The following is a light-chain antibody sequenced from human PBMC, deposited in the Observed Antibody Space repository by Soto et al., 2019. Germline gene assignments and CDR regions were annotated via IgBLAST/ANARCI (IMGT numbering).Light chain of an antibody. J-gene: IGKJ4*01. CDR2: GAS. V-gene: IGKV3-15*01. CDR3: QQYNDWPWGT. CDR1: GTGNTN. Sequence: EIVMTQSPATLSVPPGGRATLSCRANGTGNTNLAWFQHRPGQAPKLLLYGASTRATGIPGRFSGSGSGTEFPLTIDSLQSEDFAVYYCQQYNDWPWGTFGGGTKVEIK.